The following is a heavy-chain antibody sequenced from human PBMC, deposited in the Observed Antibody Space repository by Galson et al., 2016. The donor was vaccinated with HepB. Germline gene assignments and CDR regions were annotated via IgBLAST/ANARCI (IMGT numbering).Heavy chain of an antibody. Sequence: SVKVSCKASGGTFSSYAISWVRQAPGQGLEWMGGIIPIFGSANYAQKFQGRLTITADESTSTAYMELSSLRSKDTAVHYCARDARHRSTWYLAFDIWGQGTMVTVSS. V-gene: IGHV1-69*13. CDR3: ARDARHRSTWYLAFDI. J-gene: IGHJ3*02. CDR2: IIPIFGSA. CDR1: GGTFSSYA. D-gene: IGHD6-13*01.